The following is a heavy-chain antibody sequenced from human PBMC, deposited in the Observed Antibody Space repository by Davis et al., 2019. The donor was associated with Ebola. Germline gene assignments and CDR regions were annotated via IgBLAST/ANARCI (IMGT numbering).Heavy chain of an antibody. Sequence: GGSLRLSCEVSGLNFNTYPMNWVRQAPGKGLEWISRVTSGGSKTFYADSVKGRFTISRDNSKNTLYLQMNSLRSEDTALYYCARGNSANWGSFFDYWGQGTLVSVSS. V-gene: IGHV3-48*03. CDR1: GLNFNTYP. J-gene: IGHJ4*02. CDR2: VTSGGSKT. D-gene: IGHD7-27*01. CDR3: ARGNSANWGSFFDY.